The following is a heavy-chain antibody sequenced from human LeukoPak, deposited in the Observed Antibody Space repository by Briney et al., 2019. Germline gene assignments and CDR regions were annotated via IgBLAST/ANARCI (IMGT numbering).Heavy chain of an antibody. J-gene: IGHJ5*02. Sequence: GASVKVSCKASGYTFTSYYMHWVRQAPGQGLEWMGWINPNSGGTNYAQKFQGRVTMTRDTSISTAYMELSRLRSDDTAVYYCAREDYGDSSRWFDPWGQGTLVTVSS. D-gene: IGHD4-17*01. CDR3: AREDYGDSSRWFDP. CDR1: GYTFTSYY. CDR2: INPNSGGT. V-gene: IGHV1-2*02.